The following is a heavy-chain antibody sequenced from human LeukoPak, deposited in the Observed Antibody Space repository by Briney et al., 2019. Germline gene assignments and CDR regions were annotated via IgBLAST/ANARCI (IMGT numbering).Heavy chain of an antibody. J-gene: IGHJ4*02. CDR1: GFTLGDYA. CDR2: IRSKAYGGTT. CDR3: TRDRGYSYGYGDY. V-gene: IGHV3-49*04. D-gene: IGHD5-18*01. Sequence: PGGSLRLSCAASGFTLGDYAMSWVRQAPGKGLEWVGFIRSKAYGGTTEYAASVKGRFTISRDDSKSIAYLQMTSLKTEDTAVYYCTRDRGYSYGYGDYWGQGTLVTVS.